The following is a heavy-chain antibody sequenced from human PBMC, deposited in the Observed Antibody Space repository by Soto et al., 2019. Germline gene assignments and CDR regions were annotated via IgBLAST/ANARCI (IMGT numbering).Heavy chain of an antibody. CDR3: ARDRRGVWFRDSYYFDY. CDR2: INHSGST. Sequence: PSETLSLTCAVYGGSFSGYYWSWIRKPPGKGLEWIGEINHSGSTNYNPSLKSRVTISVDTSKNQFSLKLSSVTAADTAVYYCARDRRGVWFRDSYYFDYWGQGTLVTVSS. CDR1: GGSFSGYY. D-gene: IGHD2-21*01. V-gene: IGHV4-34*01. J-gene: IGHJ4*02.